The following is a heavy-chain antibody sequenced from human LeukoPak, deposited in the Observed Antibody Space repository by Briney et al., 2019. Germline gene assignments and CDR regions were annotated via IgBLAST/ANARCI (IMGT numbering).Heavy chain of an antibody. D-gene: IGHD3-22*01. J-gene: IGHJ4*02. CDR1: GFTFSSYA. Sequence: GGSLRLSCAASGFTFSSYAVSWVRQAPGKGLEWVSSISGSGGSTYSADSVKGRFTISRDNAKKSLYLQMNRMRAEDTAVYYCARDDSSGYFFDQWGQGTLVTVSS. V-gene: IGHV3-23*01. CDR3: ARDDSSGYFFDQ. CDR2: ISGSGGST.